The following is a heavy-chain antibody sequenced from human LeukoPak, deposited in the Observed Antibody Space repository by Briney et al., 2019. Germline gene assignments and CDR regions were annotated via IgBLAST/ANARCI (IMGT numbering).Heavy chain of an antibody. V-gene: IGHV4-59*01. CDR2: IYYSGST. CDR1: GGSISNYY. D-gene: IGHD3-22*01. CDR3: ARARYYDSSGYQVWYFDL. Sequence: SETLSLTCTVSGGSISNYYWNWIRQPPGKGLEWIASIYYSGSTNYNPSLKSRVTISVDKSKTQFSLKLSSVTAADTAVYYCARARYYDSSGYQVWYFDLWGRGTLVTVSS. J-gene: IGHJ2*01.